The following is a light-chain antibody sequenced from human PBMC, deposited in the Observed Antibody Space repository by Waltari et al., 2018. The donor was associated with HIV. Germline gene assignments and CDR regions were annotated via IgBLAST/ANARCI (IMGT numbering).Light chain of an antibody. J-gene: IGLJ1*01. CDR1: SPNIGNND. CDR2: DNN. Sequence: QPVFTQPPSVSAAPGQKVTISRSGTSPNIGNNDVSCYQQLPGTAPKLLIYDNNKRPSGIPDRFSGSKSGTSATLGITGLQTGDEADYYCGTWDNSLSAGGVFGTGTKVTVL. CDR3: GTWDNSLSAGGV. V-gene: IGLV1-51*01.